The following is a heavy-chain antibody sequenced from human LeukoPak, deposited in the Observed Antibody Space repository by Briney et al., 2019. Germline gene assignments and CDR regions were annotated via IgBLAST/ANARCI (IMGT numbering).Heavy chain of an antibody. CDR2: ISSSGSTI. J-gene: IGHJ4*02. CDR1: GFTFSSYE. D-gene: IGHD3-3*01. V-gene: IGHV3-48*03. CDR3: AKAILVTIFGVVTAFDY. Sequence: GGSLRLSCAASGFTFSSYEMNWVRQAPGKGLEWVSYISSSGSTIYYADSVKGRFTISRDNAKNSLYLQMNSLRAEDTAVYYCAKAILVTIFGVVTAFDYWGQGTLVTVSS.